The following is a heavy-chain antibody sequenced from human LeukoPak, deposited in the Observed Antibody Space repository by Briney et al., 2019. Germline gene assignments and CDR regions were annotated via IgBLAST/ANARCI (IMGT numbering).Heavy chain of an antibody. D-gene: IGHD1-1*01. CDR1: GGSISSYC. CDR3: AKEAGSPSWFDP. Sequence: PSETLSLTCTVSGGSISSYCWNWIRQPPGKGLEWIGRIYYSGSTNYNPSLKSRVTVSLDTSKNQFSLKLSSVTAADTAVYYCAKEAGSPSWFDPWGQGTLVTVSS. CDR2: IYYSGST. J-gene: IGHJ5*02. V-gene: IGHV4-59*01.